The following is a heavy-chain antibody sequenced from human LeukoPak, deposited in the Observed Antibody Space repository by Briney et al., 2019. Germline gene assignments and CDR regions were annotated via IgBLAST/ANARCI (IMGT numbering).Heavy chain of an antibody. CDR3: ATRSRWEPEYAFDI. V-gene: IGHV1-69*04. Sequence: GASVKVSCKASGGTFSSYAISWVRQAPGQGLEWMGRIIPILGIANYAQKFQGRVTITADTSTDTAYMELSGLRSEDTAVYYCATRSRWEPEYAFDIWGQGTMVTVSS. CDR1: GGTFSSYA. CDR2: IIPILGIA. D-gene: IGHD1-26*01. J-gene: IGHJ3*02.